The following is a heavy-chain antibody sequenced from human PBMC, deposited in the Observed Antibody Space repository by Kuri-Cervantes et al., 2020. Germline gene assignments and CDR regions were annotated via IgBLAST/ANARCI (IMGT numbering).Heavy chain of an antibody. V-gene: IGHV3-30-3*01. J-gene: IGHJ4*02. Sequence: GGSLRLSCAASGFTFRTYAIHWVRQSPGKGLEWVAVISYDGSSKYYADSVKGRFIISRDNAKNSLYLQMNSLRAEDTALYYCAKDIGDYGDGKVDYWGQGTLVTVSS. CDR3: AKDIGDYGDGKVDY. D-gene: IGHD4-17*01. CDR1: GFTFRTYA. CDR2: ISYDGSSK.